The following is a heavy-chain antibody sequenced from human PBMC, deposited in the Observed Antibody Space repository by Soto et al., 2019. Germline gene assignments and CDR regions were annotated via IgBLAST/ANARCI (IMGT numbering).Heavy chain of an antibody. Sequence: QVQLQESGPGLVKPSGTLSLTCAVSSGSTTSSNWWRWVRQTPGKGLEWIGEVYHSGSTKYNPSPKSRVTIAVDMSTSQYALRRSSVTATTTAVYYGARVSDPLVFGQFTGDDYDYMYVWGKGNTVTVS. CDR2: VYHSGST. V-gene: IGHV4-4*02. J-gene: IGHJ6*03. CDR3: ARVSDPLVFGQFTGDDYDYMYV. CDR1: SGSTTSSNW. D-gene: IGHD3-10*02.